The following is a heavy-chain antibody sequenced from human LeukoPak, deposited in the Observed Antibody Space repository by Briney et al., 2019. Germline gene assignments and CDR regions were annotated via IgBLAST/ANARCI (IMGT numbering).Heavy chain of an antibody. Sequence: LAGGSPRLSCAASGFTFRNYAMNWVRQAPGKGLEWVSGISGSGSRPYYADSVKGRFTISRDNSNNTLSLQMTSLRVEDTAIYFCAKDSDIPGSFDYWRQGTPVTVSS. CDR1: GFTFRNYA. V-gene: IGHV3-23*01. D-gene: IGHD2-21*02. CDR2: ISGSGSRP. CDR3: AKDSDIPGSFDY. J-gene: IGHJ4*02.